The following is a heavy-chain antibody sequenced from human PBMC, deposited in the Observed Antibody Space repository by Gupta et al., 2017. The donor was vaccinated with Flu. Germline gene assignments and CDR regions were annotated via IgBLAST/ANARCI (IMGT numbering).Heavy chain of an antibody. CDR1: GFTFSNAW. D-gene: IGHD1-26*01. CDR3: TSTFTGSYYPGGNYYGMDV. V-gene: IGHV3-15*01. J-gene: IGHJ6*02. Sequence: EVQLVESGGGLVKPGGSLRLSCAASGFTFSNAWMSWVRQAPGKGLEWVGRIKSKTDGGTTDYAAPVKGRFTISRDDSKNTLYLQMNSLKTEDTAVYYCTSTFTGSYYPGGNYYGMDVGGQGTTVTVSS. CDR2: IKSKTDGGTT.